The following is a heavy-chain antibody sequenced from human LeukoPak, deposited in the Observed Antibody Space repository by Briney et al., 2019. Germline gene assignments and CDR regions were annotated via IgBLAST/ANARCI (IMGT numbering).Heavy chain of an antibody. V-gene: IGHV3-48*04. J-gene: IGHJ3*02. CDR2: ISSSSSTI. CDR1: GFTFSSYS. Sequence: GGSLRLSCAASGFTFSSYSMNWVRQAPGKGLEWVSYISSSSSTIYYADSVKGRFTISRDNAKNSLYLQMNSLRAEDTAVYYCARGYYDSSATILDAFDIWGQGTMVTVSS. D-gene: IGHD3-22*01. CDR3: ARGYYDSSATILDAFDI.